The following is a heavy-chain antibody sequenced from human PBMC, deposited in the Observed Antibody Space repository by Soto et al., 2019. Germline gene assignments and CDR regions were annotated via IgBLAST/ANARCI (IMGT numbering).Heavy chain of an antibody. CDR3: ARGPTVTSNYGMDV. Sequence: SETLSLICTVSGGSISSGDYYWSWIRQPPGEGLEWIGYIYYSGSTYYNPSLKSRVTISVDTSKNQFSLKLSSVTAADTAVYYCARGPTVTSNYGMDVWGQGTTVTVSS. CDR2: IYYSGST. V-gene: IGHV4-30-4*01. J-gene: IGHJ6*02. CDR1: GGSISSGDYY. D-gene: IGHD4-17*01.